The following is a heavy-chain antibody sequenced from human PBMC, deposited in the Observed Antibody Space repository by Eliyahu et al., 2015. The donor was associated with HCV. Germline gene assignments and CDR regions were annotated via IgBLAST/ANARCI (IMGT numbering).Heavy chain of an antibody. CDR3: AKLNTGASQEDSGLDV. CDR2: ISGNSVGI. V-gene: IGHV3-9*01. CDR1: GFIFDVYA. Sequence: EVQLVESGGGLVQPGRSLRLSCAAXGFIFDVYAXHWVRXAPGKGPEWVSGISGNSVGITYIDSVRGRFTISRDNAKKSLYLQMNSLRIEDTALYYCAKLNTGASQEDSGLDVWGQGTTVTVSS. D-gene: IGHD1-14*01. J-gene: IGHJ6*02.